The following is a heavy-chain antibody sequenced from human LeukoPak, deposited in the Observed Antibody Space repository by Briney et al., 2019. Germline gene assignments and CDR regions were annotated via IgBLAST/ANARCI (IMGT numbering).Heavy chain of an antibody. CDR3: AREERGLFDY. Sequence: GGSLRLSCAASGFTFSSYGMHWVRQAPGKGLEWVAIIWYDGSNEYYADSVKGRFTISRDNSKNTLYLQMNSLRAEDTAVYYCAREERGLFDYWGQGTLVTVSS. CDR2: IWYDGSNE. D-gene: IGHD1-26*01. CDR1: GFTFSSYG. J-gene: IGHJ4*02. V-gene: IGHV3-33*01.